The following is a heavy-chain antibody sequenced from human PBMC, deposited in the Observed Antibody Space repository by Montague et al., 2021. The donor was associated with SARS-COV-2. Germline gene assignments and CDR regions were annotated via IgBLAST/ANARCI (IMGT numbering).Heavy chain of an antibody. CDR3: ATSSVLTVSGWFDP. V-gene: IGHV1-24*01. D-gene: IGHD3-9*01. J-gene: IGHJ5*02. CDR1: GYTLTELS. Sequence: SGKVSFKVSGYTLTELSMHWVRQAPGKGLEWMGGFDPEDGETIYAQKFQGRVTMTEDTSTDTAYMELSSLRSEDTAVYYCATSSVLTVSGWFDPWGQGTLVTVSS. CDR2: FDPEDGET.